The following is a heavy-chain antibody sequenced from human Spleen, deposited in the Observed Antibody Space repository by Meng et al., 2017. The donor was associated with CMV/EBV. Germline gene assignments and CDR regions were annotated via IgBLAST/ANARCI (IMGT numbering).Heavy chain of an antibody. CDR3: YSPEFDY. CDR2: IKSDGSST. V-gene: IGHV3-74*01. Sequence: GESLKISCAASGFTFTGYWMSWVRQAPGKGLEWVSRIKSDGSSTSYADFVKGRFTISRDNAKNTLYLQMNSLRVEDTAVCYCYSPEFDYWGQGALVTVSS. D-gene: IGHD4-11*01. J-gene: IGHJ4*02. CDR1: GFTFTGYW.